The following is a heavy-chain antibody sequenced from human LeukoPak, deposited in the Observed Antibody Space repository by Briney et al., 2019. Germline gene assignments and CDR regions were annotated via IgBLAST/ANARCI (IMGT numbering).Heavy chain of an antibody. CDR3: SKVLQTAGHLVHDN. CDR1: GLTFSSYS. CDR2: ISYSGGIK. Sequence: GGSLRLSCEASGLTFSSYSMSWVRQAPGKGLEWVADISYSGGIKYYADSVKGRFTISRDNSKNTVYLQMNSRRAEDPAVYYVSKVLQTAGHLVHDNWGQGDLVTVSA. J-gene: IGHJ4*02. V-gene: IGHV3-23*01. D-gene: IGHD3-10*01.